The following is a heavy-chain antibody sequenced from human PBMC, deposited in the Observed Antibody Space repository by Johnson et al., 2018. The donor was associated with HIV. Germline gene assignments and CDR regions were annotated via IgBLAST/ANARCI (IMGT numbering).Heavy chain of an antibody. CDR2: IKSKTDGGTT. Sequence: EVQLVESGGDLVQPGGSLRLSCAASGFTFSNAWMSWVRQAPGKGLEWVGRIKSKTDGGTTDYAAPVKGRFTISRDDSKNTLYLQMNSLKTEDTAVYYCARDAQEWELWGDGAFDIWGQGTMVTVSS. J-gene: IGHJ3*02. CDR3: ARDAQEWELWGDGAFDI. CDR1: GFTFSNAW. D-gene: IGHD1-26*01. V-gene: IGHV3-15*01.